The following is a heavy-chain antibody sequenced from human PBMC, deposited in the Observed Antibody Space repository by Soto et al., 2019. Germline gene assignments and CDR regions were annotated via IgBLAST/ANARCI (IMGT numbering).Heavy chain of an antibody. J-gene: IGHJ6*02. D-gene: IGHD6-13*01. V-gene: IGHV3-49*03. CDR2: IRSEAYGGAT. CDR3: SRPGAAATPHYGYYYYYGMDV. CDR1: GFTFGDYG. Sequence: GGSLRLSCTSSGFTFGDYGMTWFRQAPGKGLEWVGFIRSEAYGGATKYAASVTGRFTISRDDSKRIAYLQMNSLKTEDTAVYFCSRPGAAATPHYGYYYYYGMDVWGQGTTVTVSS.